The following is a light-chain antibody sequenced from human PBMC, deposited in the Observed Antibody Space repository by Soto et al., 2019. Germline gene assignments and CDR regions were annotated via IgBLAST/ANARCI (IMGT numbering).Light chain of an antibody. V-gene: IGKV1-5*03. J-gene: IGKJ1*01. CDR1: QSIDTG. CDR3: QQYNSYSWT. Sequence: DVQMTQSPSTLSASVGDRVTITCRASQSIDTGLAWYQQKPGKAPNLLIYKASSVEKGVPSRFSGSGSGTEFTLTISGLQPDDFATYYCQQYNSYSWTFGQGTKVEIK. CDR2: KAS.